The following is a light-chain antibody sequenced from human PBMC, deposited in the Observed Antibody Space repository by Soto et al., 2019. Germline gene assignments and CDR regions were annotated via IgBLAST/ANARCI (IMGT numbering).Light chain of an antibody. J-gene: IGKJ1*01. Sequence: EIVLTQSPGTLSLSPGERATLSCRASRSLASAYLAWYQHKPGQAPRPLIYGASPRATGIPDRFSGSGSGTDVTLTISRLEPEDFAVYYCQRYGITLWTFGRGTKVEIK. CDR3: QRYGITLWT. CDR2: GAS. CDR1: RSLASAY. V-gene: IGKV3-20*01.